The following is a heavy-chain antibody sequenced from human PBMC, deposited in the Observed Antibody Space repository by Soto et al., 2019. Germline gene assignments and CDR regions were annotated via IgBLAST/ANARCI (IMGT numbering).Heavy chain of an antibody. J-gene: IGHJ5*02. V-gene: IGHV1-58*01. CDR1: GFTFTSSA. CDR2: IVVGSGNT. CDR3: AARTVTTVGPWFDP. Sequence: ASVKVSCKASGFTFTSSAVQWVRQARGQRLEWIGWIVVGSGNTNYAQKFQERVTITRDMSTSTAYMELSSLRPEDTAVYYCAARTVTTVGPWFDPWGQGTLVTVSS. D-gene: IGHD4-17*01.